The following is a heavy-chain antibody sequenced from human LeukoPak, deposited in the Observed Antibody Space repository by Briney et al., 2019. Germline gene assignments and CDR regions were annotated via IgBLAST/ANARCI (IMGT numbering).Heavy chain of an antibody. D-gene: IGHD2-15*01. J-gene: IGHJ4*02. CDR2: ISSSSSYI. CDR1: GFTFISYS. CDR3: ARDGDTVVVVAANDY. V-gene: IGHV3-21*01. Sequence: GGSLRLSCAASGFTFISYSMNWVRQAPGKGLEWVSSISSSSSYIYYADSVKGRFTISRDNAKNSLYLQMNSLRAEDTAVYYCARDGDTVVVVAANDYWGQGTVVTVSS.